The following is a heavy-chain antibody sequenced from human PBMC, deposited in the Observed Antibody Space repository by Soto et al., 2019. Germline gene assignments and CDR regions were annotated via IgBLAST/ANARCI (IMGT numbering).Heavy chain of an antibody. J-gene: IGHJ4*02. CDR3: ARGGSDSSGYYYGY. CDR1: GGTFSSYA. V-gene: IGHV1-69*06. Sequence: SVKVSCKASGGTFSSYAISWVRRAPGQGLEWMGGIIPIFGTANYAQKFQGRVTITADKSTSTAYMELSSLRSEDTAVYYCARGGSDSSGYYYGYWGQGTLVTVSS. CDR2: IIPIFGTA. D-gene: IGHD3-22*01.